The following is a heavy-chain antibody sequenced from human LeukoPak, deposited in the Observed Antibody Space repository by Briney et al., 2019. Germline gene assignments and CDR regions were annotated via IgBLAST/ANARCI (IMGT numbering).Heavy chain of an antibody. CDR3: AREIDFWGY. V-gene: IGHV1-2*02. CDR1: GYTFTSYG. D-gene: IGHD7-27*01. Sequence: ASVKVSCKASGYTFTSYGISWVRQAPGQGLEWMGWINPNIGDTNYAQKFLGRVTMTRDTSMSTAYMELSRLTSDDTAVYYCAREIDFWGYWGRGTLVTVSS. J-gene: IGHJ4*02. CDR2: INPNIGDT.